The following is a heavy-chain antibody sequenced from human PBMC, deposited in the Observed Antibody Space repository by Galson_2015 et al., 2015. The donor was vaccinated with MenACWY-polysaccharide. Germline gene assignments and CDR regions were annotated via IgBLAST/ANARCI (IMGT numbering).Heavy chain of an antibody. CDR3: ARDHPDYNYFDY. J-gene: IGHJ4*02. V-gene: IGHV1-69*04. CDR2: IVTSYGIT. D-gene: IGHD5-24*01. Sequence: SVKVSCKAPGGTFSSESISWLRQAPGEGLEWVGRIVTSYGITSYAQKLEGGVAISADKSTATAYMEVRNLRSEDTATYFCARDHPDYNYFDYWGQGTLLIVSS. CDR1: GGTFSSES.